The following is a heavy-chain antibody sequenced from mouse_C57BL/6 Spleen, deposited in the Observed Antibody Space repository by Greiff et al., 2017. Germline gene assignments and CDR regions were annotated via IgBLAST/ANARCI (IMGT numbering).Heavy chain of an antibody. CDR3: TRAADYSNSDY. J-gene: IGHJ2*01. CDR2: IDPETGGT. D-gene: IGHD2-5*01. V-gene: IGHV1-15*01. CDR1: GYTFTDYE. Sequence: QVQLQQSGAELVRPGASVTLSCKASGYTFTDYEMHWVKQTPVHGLEWIGAIDPETGGTAYNQKFKGKAILTADKSSSTAYMELRSLTSEDSAVYYCTRAADYSNSDYWGQGTTLTVSS.